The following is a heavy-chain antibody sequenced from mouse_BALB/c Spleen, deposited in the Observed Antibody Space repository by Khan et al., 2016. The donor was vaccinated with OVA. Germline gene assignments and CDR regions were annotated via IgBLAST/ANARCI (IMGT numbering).Heavy chain of an antibody. CDR2: IWIGGSA. J-gene: IGHJ1*01. CDR3: SRNRDGGSYGYFDG. V-gene: IGHV2-6-4*01. Sequence: VQLKESGPGLVAPSQSLSITCTVSGFSLSSYSVHWVRQPPGKGLEWLGIIWIGGSADYYSPLKSSMSISKANSKSQAFLKLHSLQTDDTAMYYCSRNRDGGSYGYFDGWGAGTTVTVSS. D-gene: IGHD3-3*01. CDR1: GFSLSSYS.